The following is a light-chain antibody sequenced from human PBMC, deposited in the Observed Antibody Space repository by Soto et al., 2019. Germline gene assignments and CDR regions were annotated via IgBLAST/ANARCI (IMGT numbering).Light chain of an antibody. J-gene: IGLJ2*01. CDR3: AAWDDSLNGVV. CDR2: TNN. CDR1: SSNIGSNT. Sequence: QSVLTQPPSASGTPGQRVTISCSGSSSNIGSNTVNWYQHLPGTAPKLLIYTNNQRPSGVPDRYSGSKSGTSASLAISGLQSEDEADYYCAAWDDSLNGVVFGGGTQVTVL. V-gene: IGLV1-44*01.